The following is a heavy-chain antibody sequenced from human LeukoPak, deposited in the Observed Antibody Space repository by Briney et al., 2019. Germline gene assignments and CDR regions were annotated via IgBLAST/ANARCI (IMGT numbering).Heavy chain of an antibody. CDR2: ISWNSGSI. D-gene: IGHD6-13*01. V-gene: IGHV3-9*01. CDR3: TGYSSSGGGYFDY. J-gene: IGHJ4*02. Sequence: GGSLRLSCAASGFTFDDYAMHWVRQAPGKGLEWVSGISWNSGSIGYADSVKGRFTISRDNAKNSLYLQMNSLRAEDTALYYCTGYSSSGGGYFDYWGQGTLVTVSS. CDR1: GFTFDDYA.